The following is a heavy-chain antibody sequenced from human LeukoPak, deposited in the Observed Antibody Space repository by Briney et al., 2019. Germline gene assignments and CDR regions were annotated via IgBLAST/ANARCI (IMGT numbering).Heavy chain of an antibody. V-gene: IGHV1-69*13. CDR2: IIPIFGTA. CDR1: GGTFSSYA. D-gene: IGHD5-24*01. Sequence: ASVKVSCRASGGTFSSYAISWVRQAPGQGLEWMGGIIPIFGTANYAQKFQGRVTITADESTSTAYTELSSLRSEDTAVYYCARVRLLGDGYANYYYYYGMDVWGQGTTVTVSS. J-gene: IGHJ6*02. CDR3: ARVRLLGDGYANYYYYYGMDV.